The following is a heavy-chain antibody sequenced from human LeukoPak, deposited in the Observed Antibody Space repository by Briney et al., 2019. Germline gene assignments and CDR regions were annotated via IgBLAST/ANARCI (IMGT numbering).Heavy chain of an antibody. V-gene: IGHV4-59*01. CDR2: IYYSGST. Sequence: PSETLSLTCTVSGGSIRSYYWSWIRQPPGKGLEWIGYIYYSGSTNYNPSLKSRVTISVDTSKNQFSLKLSSVTAADTAVYYCARVRYHYYYYGMDVWGQGTTVTVSS. CDR3: ARVRYHYYYYGMDV. D-gene: IGHD1-1*01. J-gene: IGHJ6*02. CDR1: GGSIRSYY.